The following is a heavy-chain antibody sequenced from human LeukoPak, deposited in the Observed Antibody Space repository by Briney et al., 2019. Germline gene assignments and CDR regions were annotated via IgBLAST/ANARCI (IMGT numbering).Heavy chain of an antibody. CDR2: INTKGET. CDR1: GVSMSAYQ. J-gene: IGHJ5*02. V-gene: IGHV4-4*09. CDR3: ARGYCSGGSCYPINWFDP. Sequence: SETLSLTCTVSGVSMSAYQWSWVRQSPEKGLEWIGCINTKGETNYNPSLKSRVTISVDTSENQFSLKLSSVTAADTAVYYCARGYCSGGSCYPINWFDPWGQGTLVTVSS. D-gene: IGHD2-15*01.